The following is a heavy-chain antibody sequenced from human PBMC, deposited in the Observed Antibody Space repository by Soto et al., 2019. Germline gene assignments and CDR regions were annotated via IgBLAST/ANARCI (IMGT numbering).Heavy chain of an antibody. CDR3: AREGISSASQSYYYYGMDV. J-gene: IGHJ6*02. D-gene: IGHD6-6*01. CDR1: GYTFTGYY. Sequence: GASVKVSCKASGYTFTGYYMHWLRQAPGQGLEWMGWINPNSGGTNYAQKFQGWVTMTRDTSISTAYMELSRLRSDDTAVYYCAREGISSASQSYYYYGMDVWGQGTTVTVSS. V-gene: IGHV1-2*04. CDR2: INPNSGGT.